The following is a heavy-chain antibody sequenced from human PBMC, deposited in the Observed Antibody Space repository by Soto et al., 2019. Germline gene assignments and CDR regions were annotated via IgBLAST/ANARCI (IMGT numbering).Heavy chain of an antibody. CDR3: ARDGRMTTVNTTYYYMDV. V-gene: IGHV4-31*03. J-gene: IGHJ6*03. Sequence: SETLSLTCTVSGGSISSGGYYWSWIRQHPGKGLEWIGYIYYSGSTYYNPSLKSRVTISVDTSKNQFSLKLSSVTAADTAVYYCARDGRMTTVNTTYYYMDVWGKGTTVTVSS. CDR2: IYYSGST. D-gene: IGHD4-4*01. CDR1: GGSISSGGYY.